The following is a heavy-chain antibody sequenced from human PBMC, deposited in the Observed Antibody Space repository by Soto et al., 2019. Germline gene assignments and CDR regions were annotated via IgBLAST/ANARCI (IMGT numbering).Heavy chain of an antibody. CDR2: IKSKTDGGTT. CDR1: GFTFSNAW. CDR3: TTASYYYDSSGYYLPVNFDY. Sequence: GGSLRLSCAASGFTFSNAWMNWVRQAPGKGLEWVGRIKSKTDGGTTDYAAPVKGRFTISRDDSKNTLYLQMNSLKTEDTAVYYCTTASYYYDSSGYYLPVNFDYWGQGTLVTVSS. V-gene: IGHV3-15*07. J-gene: IGHJ4*02. D-gene: IGHD3-22*01.